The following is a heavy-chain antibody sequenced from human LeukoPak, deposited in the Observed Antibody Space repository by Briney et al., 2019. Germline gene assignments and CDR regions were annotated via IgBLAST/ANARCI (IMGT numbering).Heavy chain of an antibody. CDR2: ISGSGGST. Sequence: GGSLRLSCAASGFTFSSYAMSWVRQAPGKGLEWVSAISGSGGSTYYADSVKGRFTISRDNSENTLYLQMNSLRAEDTAVYYCAKFVGVSPDAFDIWGQGTMVTVSS. D-gene: IGHD3-16*01. CDR1: GFTFSSYA. V-gene: IGHV3-23*01. CDR3: AKFVGVSPDAFDI. J-gene: IGHJ3*02.